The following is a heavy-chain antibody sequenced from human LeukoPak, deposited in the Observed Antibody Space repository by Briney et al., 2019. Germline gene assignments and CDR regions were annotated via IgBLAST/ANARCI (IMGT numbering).Heavy chain of an antibody. Sequence: KPSETLSLTCAVSGYSVSSGYYGAWIRQPPGKGLEWVGIIYHSGSTYYNPSLKSRVTISVDTSKNQFSLKLSSVTAADTAVYYCARHGSGSYYTYFDYWGQGTLVTVSS. D-gene: IGHD3-10*01. J-gene: IGHJ4*02. CDR1: GYSVSSGYY. CDR3: ARHGSGSYYTYFDY. CDR2: IYHSGST. V-gene: IGHV4-38-2*01.